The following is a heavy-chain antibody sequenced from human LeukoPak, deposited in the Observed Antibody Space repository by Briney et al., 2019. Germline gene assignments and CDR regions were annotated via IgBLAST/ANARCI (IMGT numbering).Heavy chain of an antibody. Sequence: GGSLRLSCAGSGFTFNNYMTWVRQAPGKGLEWVSAITGSGDYTYYADSVKGRFTISSDNPQNTPYLQMNSLRAEDTAIYYCAKDLPGSGWYSWGQGTLVTVSS. CDR2: ITGSGDYT. CDR3: AKDLPGSGWYS. J-gene: IGHJ4*02. CDR1: GFTFNNY. V-gene: IGHV3-23*01. D-gene: IGHD6-19*01.